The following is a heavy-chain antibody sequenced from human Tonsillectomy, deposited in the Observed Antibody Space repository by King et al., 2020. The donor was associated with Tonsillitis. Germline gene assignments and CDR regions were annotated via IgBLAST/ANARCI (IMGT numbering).Heavy chain of an antibody. CDR3: ARPSSYDSSGYRSNWFDP. CDR1: GGSISSSSYY. CDR2: IYYSWST. Sequence: QLQESGPGLVKPSETLSLTCTVSGGSISSSSYYWCWIRQPPGKGLEWIGSIYYSWSTYYNPSLKIRVTKSVDTSKNQFSLKLSSVTAADTAVYYCARPSSYDSSGYRSNWFDPWGQGTLVTVSS. D-gene: IGHD3-22*01. V-gene: IGHV4-39*01. J-gene: IGHJ5*02.